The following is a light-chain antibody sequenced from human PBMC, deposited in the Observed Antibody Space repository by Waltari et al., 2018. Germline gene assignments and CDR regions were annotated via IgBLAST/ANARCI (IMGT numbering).Light chain of an antibody. Sequence: EIVLTQSPGTLSLSPGERATLPCRASQCVSSSYLAWYQQKPGQAPRVLIHGASNRATGIPDRFSGSGSGTDFTLTISRLEPEDFAVYYCQQYGSSPWTFGQGTKVEIK. CDR2: GAS. CDR1: QCVSSSY. CDR3: QQYGSSPWT. V-gene: IGKV3-20*01. J-gene: IGKJ1*01.